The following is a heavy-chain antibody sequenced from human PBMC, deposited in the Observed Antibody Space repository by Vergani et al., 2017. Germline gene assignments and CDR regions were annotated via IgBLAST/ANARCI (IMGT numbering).Heavy chain of an antibody. CDR1: GFTFSSYA. CDR3: VKAGISGYSGYDLQRFDY. D-gene: IGHD5-12*01. Sequence: EVQLVESGGGLVQPGGSLRLSCSASGFTFSSYAMHWVRQAPGKGLEYVSAISSNGGSTYYADSVKGRFTISRDNSKNTLYLQMSSLRAEDTAVYYCVKAGISGYSGYDLQRFDYWGQGTLVTVSS. J-gene: IGHJ4*02. V-gene: IGHV3-64D*06. CDR2: ISSNGGST.